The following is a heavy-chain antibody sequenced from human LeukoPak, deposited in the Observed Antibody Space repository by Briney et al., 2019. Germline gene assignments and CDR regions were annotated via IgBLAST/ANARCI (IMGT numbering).Heavy chain of an antibody. J-gene: IGHJ6*03. CDR1: GYTFTIYY. CDR3: ARGPRITLIRGGQWYYYMDV. V-gene: IGHV1-46*01. D-gene: IGHD3-10*01. CDR2: INPSGGST. Sequence: ASVKVSCKASGYTFTIYYIHWVRQAPGQGLECMGLINPSGGSTNYAQKFQGRVTMTRDTSTSTVYMELSSLRSEDTAVYYCARGPRITLIRGGQWYYYMDVWGKGTTVTISS.